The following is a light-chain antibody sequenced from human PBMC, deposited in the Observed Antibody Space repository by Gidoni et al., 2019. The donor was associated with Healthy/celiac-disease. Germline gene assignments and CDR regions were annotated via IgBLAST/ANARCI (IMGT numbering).Light chain of an antibody. CDR1: QSVSSN. CDR3: QQYNNWLLFT. J-gene: IGKJ3*01. V-gene: IGKV3-15*01. CDR2: GAS. Sequence: EIVMTQSPATLSVSPGERATLSCRASQSVSSNLAWYQQKPGQAPRLLIYGASTRATGIPARFSGSGSGTEFTLTISSLQSEDFAVYYCQQYNNWLLFTFGPGTKVDIQ.